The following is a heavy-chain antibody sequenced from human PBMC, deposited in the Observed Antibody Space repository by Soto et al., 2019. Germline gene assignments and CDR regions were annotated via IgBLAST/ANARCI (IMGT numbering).Heavy chain of an antibody. CDR3: ARVADCTYSSNCNGRAAFDM. Sequence: EVQLVESGGGLAQPGGSLRLSCAASGFTLSSHWMHWVRQAPGKGLVWVSRINRDGSTINYDDSVRGRYTISRDNAKNTLSLQMNSIRAEDTAVYYCARVADCTYSSNCNGRAAFDMWGQGTMVTVSS. J-gene: IGHJ3*02. CDR2: INRDGSTI. D-gene: IGHD6-13*01. V-gene: IGHV3-74*01. CDR1: GFTLSSHW.